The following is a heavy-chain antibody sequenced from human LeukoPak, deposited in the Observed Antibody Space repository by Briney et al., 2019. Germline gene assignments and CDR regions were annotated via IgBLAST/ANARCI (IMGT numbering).Heavy chain of an antibody. V-gene: IGHV1-69*13. Sequence: SVKVSFKASGGTFSSYAISWVRQAPGQGLEWMGGIIPIFGTANYAQKFHGRVTITADESTSTAYMELSSLRSEDTAVYYCAREREYCSGGSCPPDYYYYYYMDVWGKGTTVTVSS. CDR3: AREREYCSGGSCPPDYYYYYYMDV. CDR1: GGTFSSYA. D-gene: IGHD2-15*01. CDR2: IIPIFGTA. J-gene: IGHJ6*03.